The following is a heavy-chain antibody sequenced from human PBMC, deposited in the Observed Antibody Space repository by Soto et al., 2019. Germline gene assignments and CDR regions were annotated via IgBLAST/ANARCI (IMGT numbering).Heavy chain of an antibody. J-gene: IGHJ4*02. CDR2: ISGSGDST. CDR1: GFTFSSYA. V-gene: IGHV3-23*01. D-gene: IGHD2-15*01. CDR3: AKRLSGSSPPTDY. Sequence: GGSLILSCAASGFTFSSYAMSWVRQAPGKGLEWVSGISGSGDSTYYADSVKGRFTVSRDNSKNTLWLQLNSLRAEDTAIYYCAKRLSGSSPPTDYWGQGTRVTXSS.